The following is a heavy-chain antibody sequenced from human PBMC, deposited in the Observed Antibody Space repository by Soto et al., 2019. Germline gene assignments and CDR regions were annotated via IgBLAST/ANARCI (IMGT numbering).Heavy chain of an antibody. Sequence: GSLRLSCVASGFTFDSYAMSWVRQAPGKGLEWVSAIGGSGGSTYYADSVKGRFTISRDNSKNSLYLQMNSLRTEDTALYYCAKNWGITMIPGDAFDIWAQGTMVTVSS. CDR3: AKNWGITMIPGDAFDI. D-gene: IGHD3-22*01. V-gene: IGHV3-43*02. J-gene: IGHJ3*02. CDR2: IGGSGGST. CDR1: GFTFDSYA.